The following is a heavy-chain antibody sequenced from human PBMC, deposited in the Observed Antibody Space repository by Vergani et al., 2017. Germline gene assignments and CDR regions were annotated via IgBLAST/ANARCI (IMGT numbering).Heavy chain of an antibody. D-gene: IGHD6-19*01. Sequence: EVQLVESGGGLVQPGGSLRLSCAASGFTVSSNYMSWVRQAPGKGLEWVSVIYSGGSTYYADSVKGRFTISRHNSKNTLYLQMNSLRAEDTAVYYCARGQHSSGWYPGHFDLWGRGTLVTVSS. CDR2: IYSGGST. CDR1: GFTVSSNY. J-gene: IGHJ2*01. V-gene: IGHV3-53*04. CDR3: ARGQHSSGWYPGHFDL.